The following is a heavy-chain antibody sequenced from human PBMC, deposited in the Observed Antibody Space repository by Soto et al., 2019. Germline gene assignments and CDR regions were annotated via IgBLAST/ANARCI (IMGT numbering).Heavy chain of an antibody. Sequence: EVQLVESGGGLVQPGGSLRLSCAASGFTFGNYWMYWVRQAPGKGLVWVSRINSDGSVSSYADSVKGRLTISRDNVKNTLYLQMDSRRLEDTAVYYCARGDWVGGTCYTLAGSFYYYMDVWGKGTTVTVFS. D-gene: IGHD2-15*01. CDR1: GFTFGNYW. J-gene: IGHJ6*03. V-gene: IGHV3-74*01. CDR3: ARGDWVGGTCYTLAGSFYYYMDV. CDR2: INSDGSVS.